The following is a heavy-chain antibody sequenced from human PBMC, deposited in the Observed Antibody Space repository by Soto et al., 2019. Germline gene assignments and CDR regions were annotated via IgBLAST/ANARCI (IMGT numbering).Heavy chain of an antibody. J-gene: IGHJ4*02. CDR1: GFTFSSYA. D-gene: IGHD1-26*01. V-gene: IGHV3-30-3*01. Sequence: GGSLRLSCAASGFTFSSYAMHWVRQAPGKGLEWVAVISYDGSNKYYADSVKGRFTISRDNSKNTLYLQMNSLRAQDTAVYYCARNMVLRELQNLDYWGQGTLVTVSS. CDR3: ARNMVLRELQNLDY. CDR2: ISYDGSNK.